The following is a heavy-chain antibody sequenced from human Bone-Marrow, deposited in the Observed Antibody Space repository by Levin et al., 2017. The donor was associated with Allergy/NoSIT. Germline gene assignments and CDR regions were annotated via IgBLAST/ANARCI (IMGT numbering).Heavy chain of an antibody. D-gene: IGHD4-11*01. CDR1: GFTLTELS. CDR3: ATNRLQYLRPYYYGMDV. Sequence: VKVSCKVSGFTLTELSVHWVRQAPGKGLEWMGGFDPDDGKTVYAQKFQGRVTMIEDTSTDTAYMELTSLTSEDTAVYYCATNRLQYLRPYYYGMDVWGQGTTVTVSS. CDR2: FDPDDGKT. J-gene: IGHJ6*02. V-gene: IGHV1-24*01.